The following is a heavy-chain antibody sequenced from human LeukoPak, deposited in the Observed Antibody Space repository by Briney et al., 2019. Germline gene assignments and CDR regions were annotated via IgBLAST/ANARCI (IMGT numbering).Heavy chain of an antibody. D-gene: IGHD6-6*01. V-gene: IGHV3-48*01. CDR1: GFTFSSYS. CDR3: ARDVTYSSSSAMMDV. CDR2: ISSSSSTI. J-gene: IGHJ6*01. Sequence: GGSLRLSCAASGFTFSSYSMTWVRQAPGKGLEWVSYISSSSSTIYYADSVKGRFTISRDNAKNSLYLQMNSLRAEDTAVYYCARDVTYSSSSAMMDVWGQGTTVTVSS.